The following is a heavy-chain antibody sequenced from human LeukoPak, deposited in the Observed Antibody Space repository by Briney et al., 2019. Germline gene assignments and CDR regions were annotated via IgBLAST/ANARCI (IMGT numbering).Heavy chain of an antibody. CDR1: GGSINSNAYY. V-gene: IGHV4-39*07. D-gene: IGHD3-22*01. J-gene: IGHJ4*02. CDR3: ARVNYYDSSGYPYYFDY. CDR2: IYYSGSI. Sequence: SETLSLTCTVSGGSINSNAYYWGWIRQPPGKGLEWIGSIYYSGSIYYNPALKSRVTISLDTSKNQFSLKLSSVTAADTAVYYCARVNYYDSSGYPYYFDYWGQGTLVTVSS.